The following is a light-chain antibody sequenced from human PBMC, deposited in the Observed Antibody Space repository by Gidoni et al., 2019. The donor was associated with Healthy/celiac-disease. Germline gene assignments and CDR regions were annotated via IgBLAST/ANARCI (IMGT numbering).Light chain of an antibody. J-gene: IGKJ1*01. Sequence: DIQMTQSPSSLSASVGDRVTITCRASQSISSYLNWYQQKPGKAPKLLIYAASSLQSGVPSSISGSGSGTDFTLTISSLQPEDFATYYCQQSYSTPWTFGQXTKVEIK. CDR2: AAS. V-gene: IGKV1-39*01. CDR1: QSISSY. CDR3: QQSYSTPWT.